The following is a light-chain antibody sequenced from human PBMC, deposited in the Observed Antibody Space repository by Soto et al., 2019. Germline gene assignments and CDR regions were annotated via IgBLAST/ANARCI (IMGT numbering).Light chain of an antibody. CDR2: DAS. CDR1: QSVSSY. CDR3: EQRSNWPPT. J-gene: IGKJ4*01. Sequence: EIVLTQSPATLSLSPGERATLSCRASQSVSSYLAWYQQKPGQAPRLLIYDASNRATGIPARFSGSGSGTDFTLAISSLEPDDVAVYYCEQRSNWPPTFGGGTKVEIK. V-gene: IGKV3-11*01.